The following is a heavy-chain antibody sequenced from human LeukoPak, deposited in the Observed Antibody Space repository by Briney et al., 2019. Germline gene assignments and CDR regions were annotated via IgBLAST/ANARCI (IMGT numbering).Heavy chain of an antibody. CDR2: ISPGGTT. CDR1: GVSFSSGNW. Sequence: SETLSLTCAVSGVSFSSGNWWSWVRQPPGKGLEWIGEISPGGTTNYNMSLTSRVTISLDKAKNHLSLTLNSVTAADTAVYYCARHFDYWGRGALVTVSS. V-gene: IGHV4-4*02. J-gene: IGHJ4*02. CDR3: ARHFDY.